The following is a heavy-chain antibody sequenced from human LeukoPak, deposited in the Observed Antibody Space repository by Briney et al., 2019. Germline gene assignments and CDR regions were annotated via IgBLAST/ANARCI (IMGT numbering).Heavy chain of an antibody. D-gene: IGHD2-2*01. CDR2: LYGGGNT. CDR3: ARGAPYCSSTSCYDY. J-gene: IGHJ4*02. CDR1: GFTVSSND. V-gene: IGHV3-53*01. Sequence: GGSLRLSCAASGFTVSSNDMSWVRQAPGKGLEWVSILYGGGNTYYADSVKGRFTISIDNAKNSLYLQMNSLRAEDTAVYYCARGAPYCSSTSCYDYWGQGTLVTVSS.